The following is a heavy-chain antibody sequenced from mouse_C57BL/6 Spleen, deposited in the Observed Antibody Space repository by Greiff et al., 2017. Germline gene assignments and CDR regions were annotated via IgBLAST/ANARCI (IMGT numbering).Heavy chain of an antibody. Sequence: EVKLQESGGGLVKPGGSLKLSCAASGFTFSSYTMSWVRQTPEKRLEWVATISGGGGNTYYPDSVKGRITISRDNAKNTLYLQMSSLRSEDTALYYCATLYDYDRAYAMDYWGQGTSVTVSS. CDR3: ATLYDYDRAYAMDY. CDR1: GFTFSSYT. D-gene: IGHD2-4*01. CDR2: ISGGGGNT. V-gene: IGHV5-9*01. J-gene: IGHJ4*01.